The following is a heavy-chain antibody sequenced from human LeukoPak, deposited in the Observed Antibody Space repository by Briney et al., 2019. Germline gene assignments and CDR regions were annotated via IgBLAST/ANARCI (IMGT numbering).Heavy chain of an antibody. CDR2: ISYDGSNK. J-gene: IGHJ4*02. Sequence: PGGFLRLSCAASGFTFSSYGMHWVRQAPGKGLEWVAVISYDGSNKYYADSVKGRFTISRDNSKNTLYLQMNSLRAEDTAVYYCAKARATIDFDYWGQGTLVTVSS. D-gene: IGHD5-24*01. CDR3: AKARATIDFDY. V-gene: IGHV3-30*18. CDR1: GFTFSSYG.